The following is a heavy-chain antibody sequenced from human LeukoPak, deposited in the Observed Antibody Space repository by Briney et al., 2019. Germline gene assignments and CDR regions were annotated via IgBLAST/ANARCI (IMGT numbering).Heavy chain of an antibody. V-gene: IGHV3-74*01. J-gene: IGHJ4*02. CDR2: IHTDGSST. CDR1: GFTFSTYW. D-gene: IGHD2-15*01. Sequence: GGSLRLSCAASGFTFSTYWMHWVRQAPGKGLVWVSRIHTDGSSTSYADSVKGRFTISRDNAKNTLYLQMNSLRAEDTAVYYCARGPDGGCSGGSCYFDYWGQGTLVTVSS. CDR3: ARGPDGGCSGGSCYFDY.